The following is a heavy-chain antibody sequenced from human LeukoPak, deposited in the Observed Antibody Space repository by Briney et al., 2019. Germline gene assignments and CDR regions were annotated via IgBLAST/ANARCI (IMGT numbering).Heavy chain of an antibody. Sequence: GGSLRLSCAASGFTVSSNYMSWVRQAPGKGLEWVSVIYGGGTTDYADSVKGRFSISRDNSNNMLYLQMNSLRVEDTALYYCARGSAFDIWGQGTMVTVSS. J-gene: IGHJ3*02. CDR2: IYGGGTT. CDR1: GFTVSSNY. V-gene: IGHV3-66*01. CDR3: ARGSAFDI.